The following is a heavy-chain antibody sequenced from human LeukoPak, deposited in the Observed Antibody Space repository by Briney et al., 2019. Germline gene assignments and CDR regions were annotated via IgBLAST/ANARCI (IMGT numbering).Heavy chain of an antibody. V-gene: IGHV4-34*01. CDR2: INHSGST. J-gene: IGHJ6*02. Sequence: SETLSLTCAVYGGSFSGYYWSWIRQPPGKGLEWIGEINHSGSTNYNPSLKSRVTISVDTSKNQFSLKLSSVTAADTAVYYCASMREWLSNYYCYGMDVWGQGTTVTVSS. D-gene: IGHD3-3*01. CDR1: GGSFSGYY. CDR3: ASMREWLSNYYCYGMDV.